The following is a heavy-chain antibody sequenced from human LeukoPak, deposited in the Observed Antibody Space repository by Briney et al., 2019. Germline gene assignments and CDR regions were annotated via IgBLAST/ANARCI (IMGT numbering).Heavy chain of an antibody. J-gene: IGHJ4*02. CDR3: ARVSGRLERQSDLDY. Sequence: GGSLRLSCAASGFTFASYSMNWVRQAPGKGLEWFSSLSGDSTYIYNAGSVKGRFTISRDNAQASLYLQMNSLRADDTAVYYCARVSGRLERQSDLDYWGQGTLVIVSS. CDR2: LSGDSTYI. CDR1: GFTFASYS. V-gene: IGHV3-21*01. D-gene: IGHD1-1*01.